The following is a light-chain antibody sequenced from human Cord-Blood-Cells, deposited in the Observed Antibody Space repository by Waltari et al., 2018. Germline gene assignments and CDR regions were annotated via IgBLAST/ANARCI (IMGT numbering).Light chain of an antibody. CDR3: CSYAGSSTYV. J-gene: IGLJ1*01. Sequence: QSALTQPASVSGSPGQSITISCTGTSSDVGSYNLVSWYQQHPGEAPKLMIYEGSKRPAGVSKRFAGAKSGNTASLTISGLQAEDEADYYCCSYAGSSTYVFGTGTKVTVL. V-gene: IGLV2-23*01. CDR1: SSDVGSYNL. CDR2: EGS.